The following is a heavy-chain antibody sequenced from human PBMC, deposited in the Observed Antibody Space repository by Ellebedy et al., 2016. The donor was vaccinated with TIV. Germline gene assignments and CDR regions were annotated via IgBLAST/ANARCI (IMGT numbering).Heavy chain of an antibody. V-gene: IGHV3-23*01. CDR1: GFPFSSYA. CDR2: ISDSGGNT. J-gene: IGHJ4*02. D-gene: IGHD6-13*01. CDR3: AKGWLGAGAGTDFDY. Sequence: GESLKISXAASGFPFSSYAMSWVRQPPGKGLEWVSSISDSGGNTYYADSVRGWFTFSRDNSKNTLYLQMNSLRAEDTAVYYCAKGWLGAGAGTDFDYWGRGTLVTVSS.